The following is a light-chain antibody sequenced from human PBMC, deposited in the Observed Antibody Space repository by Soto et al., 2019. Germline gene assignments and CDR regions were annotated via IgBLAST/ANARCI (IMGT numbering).Light chain of an antibody. V-gene: IGKV1-39*01. CDR2: AAS. CDR1: QSISSY. J-gene: IGKJ1*01. CDR3: QQSYSNPPWT. Sequence: DIQMTQSTSSLSASVGDRVTITCRASQSISSYLIWYQQKPGKAPKLLIYAASSLQSGVQSRFSVSGSGTDFTLTISSLQPEDFATYYCQQSYSNPPWTFGQGTKVDIK.